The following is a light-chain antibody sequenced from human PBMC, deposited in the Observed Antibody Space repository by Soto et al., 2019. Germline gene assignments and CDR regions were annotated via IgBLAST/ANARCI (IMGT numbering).Light chain of an antibody. CDR1: QSVSSIY. J-gene: IGKJ1*01. CDR3: QQYGGAWK. V-gene: IGKV3-20*01. CDR2: STS. Sequence: EIVLTQAPGTLSLSPGERATLSCRASQSVSSIYSAWYQQKPGQAPRVIIYSTSTRATGIPDRFSGSGSGTDFTLNISRLEHEDYAVYYCQQYGGAWKIGQGNKVAI.